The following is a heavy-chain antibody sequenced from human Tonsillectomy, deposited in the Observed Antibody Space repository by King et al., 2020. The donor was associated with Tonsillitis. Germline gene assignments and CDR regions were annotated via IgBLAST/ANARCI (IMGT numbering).Heavy chain of an antibody. J-gene: IGHJ2*01. Sequence: VQLQESGPGLVKPSETLSLTCAVSGYSISSGYYWGWIRQPPGKGLEWIGSIYHSGTTYYNPSLKSRATISVDTSKNQFSLRLSSVTAADTAVYYCARPSSSWADVWFFDLWGRGTLVTVSS. CDR1: GYSISSGYY. CDR3: ARPSSSWADVWFFDL. V-gene: IGHV4-38-2*01. D-gene: IGHD6-13*01. CDR2: IYHSGTT.